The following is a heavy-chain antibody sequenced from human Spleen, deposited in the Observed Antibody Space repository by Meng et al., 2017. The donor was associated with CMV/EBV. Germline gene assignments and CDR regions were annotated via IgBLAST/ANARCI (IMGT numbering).Heavy chain of an antibody. CDR2: VYGSGGN. V-gene: IGHV4-61*01. Sequence: SETLSLTCIVSGGSVTSGSYYYNWLRQTPGKGLEWIGYVYGSGGNNYSPSLKSRLTISVDTSKNRVSLRLTSVTAADTAVYYCARETGPRIVRAFDLWGQGTLVTVSS. CDR3: ARETGPRIVRAFDL. D-gene: IGHD3-9*01. J-gene: IGHJ3*01. CDR1: GGSVTSGSYY.